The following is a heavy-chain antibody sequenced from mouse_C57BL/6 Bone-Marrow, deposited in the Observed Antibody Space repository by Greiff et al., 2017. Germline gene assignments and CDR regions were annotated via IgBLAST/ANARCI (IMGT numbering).Heavy chain of an antibody. Sequence: QVQLQQPGAELVKPGASVKLSCKASGYTFTSYWMHWVKQRPGQGLEWIGMIHPNSGSTNYNEKFKSKATLTVDKSSSTAYMQLSSLTSEDSAVYYCASLTIVTTRYYFDDWGQGTTLTVSS. D-gene: IGHD2-5*01. V-gene: IGHV1-64*01. CDR2: IHPNSGST. CDR3: ASLTIVTTRYYFDD. J-gene: IGHJ2*01. CDR1: GYTFTSYW.